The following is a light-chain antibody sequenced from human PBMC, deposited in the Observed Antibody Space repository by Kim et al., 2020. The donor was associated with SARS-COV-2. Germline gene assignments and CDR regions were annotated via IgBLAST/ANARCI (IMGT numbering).Light chain of an antibody. CDR1: NSDIGNYNY. V-gene: IGLV2-14*03. Sequence: QSALTQPASVSGSPGQSITISCTGTNSDIGNYNYVSWYRLHPDKAPKLMIYDVSNRPSGVSNRFSGSKSGNTASLTISGLQPEDEADYYCSSYTTSSTLVFGGGTQLTVL. CDR3: SSYTTSSTLV. J-gene: IGLJ2*01. CDR2: DVS.